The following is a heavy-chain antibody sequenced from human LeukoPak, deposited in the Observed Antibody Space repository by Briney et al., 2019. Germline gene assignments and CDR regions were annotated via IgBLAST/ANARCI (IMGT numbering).Heavy chain of an antibody. CDR3: ARGAHPYDSSGYYYQDY. CDR2: ITWNSGSI. J-gene: IGHJ4*02. V-gene: IGHV3-9*01. D-gene: IGHD3-22*01. CDR1: GFTFDDYA. Sequence: GGSLRLSCAASGFTFDDYAMHWVRQAPGKGLEWVSGITWNSGSIAYADSVKGRFTISRDNAKNTLYLQMNSLRAEDTAVYYCARGAHPYDSSGYYYQDYWGQGTLVTVSS.